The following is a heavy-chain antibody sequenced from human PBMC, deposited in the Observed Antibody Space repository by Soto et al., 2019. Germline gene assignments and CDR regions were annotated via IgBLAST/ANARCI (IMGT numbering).Heavy chain of an antibody. Sequence: GASVQVSCKASGGTSSSYAIIWVRQAPGQGLEWMGGIIPIFGTANYAQKFQRRVTITADKSTSTAYMELSSLRSEDTAVYYSARGIAAAGTLDFQHWGQGTLVTVSS. CDR3: ARGIAAAGTLDFQH. V-gene: IGHV1-69*06. CDR1: GGTSSSYA. D-gene: IGHD6-13*01. J-gene: IGHJ1*01. CDR2: IIPIFGTA.